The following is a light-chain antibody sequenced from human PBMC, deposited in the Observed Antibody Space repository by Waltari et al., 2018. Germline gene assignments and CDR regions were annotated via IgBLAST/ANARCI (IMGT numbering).Light chain of an antibody. CDR3: SSYTSSITSI. CDR2: DVN. Sequence: QSALTQPASVSGSPGQSITISCTGTSSVIGRYNFVLWYQQHPGQAPKLIIYDVNSRPSGVSNRFSGSKSGNTASLTISGLQAEDEADYYCSSYTSSITSIFGGGTKLTVL. V-gene: IGLV2-14*03. J-gene: IGLJ2*01. CDR1: SSVIGRYNF.